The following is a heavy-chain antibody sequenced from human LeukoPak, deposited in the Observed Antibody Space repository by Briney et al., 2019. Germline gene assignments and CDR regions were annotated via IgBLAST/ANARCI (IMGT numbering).Heavy chain of an antibody. V-gene: IGHV4-39*01. D-gene: IGHD5-12*01. CDR3: ARHSGYDYVLGY. CDR2: MYHSGST. CDR1: GGSISSSSYY. Sequence: SETLSLTCTVSGGSISSSSYYWGWIRQPPGKGLEWIGSMYHSGSTYYNPSLKSRVTISVDTSKNQFSLKLSSVTAADTAVYYCARHSGYDYVLGYWGQGALVTVSS. J-gene: IGHJ4*02.